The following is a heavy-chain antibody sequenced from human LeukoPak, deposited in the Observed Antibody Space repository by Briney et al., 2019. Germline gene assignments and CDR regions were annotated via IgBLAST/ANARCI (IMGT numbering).Heavy chain of an antibody. CDR3: ARGAFSGGYSTEYFQH. D-gene: IGHD5-12*01. J-gene: IGHJ1*01. V-gene: IGHV4-30-2*01. CDR2: IYHSGST. CDR1: GGSISSGGYS. Sequence: TLSLTCAVSGGSISSGGYSWSWIRQPPGKGLEWIGYIYHSGSTYYNPSLKSRVTISVDRSKNQFSLKLSSVTAADTAVYYCARGAFSGGYSTEYFQHWGQGTLVTVSS.